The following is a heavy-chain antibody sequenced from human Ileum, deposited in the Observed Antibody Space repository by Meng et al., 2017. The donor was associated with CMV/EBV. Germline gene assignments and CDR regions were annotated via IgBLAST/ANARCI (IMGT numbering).Heavy chain of an antibody. D-gene: IGHD3-16*01. CDR1: RFTFRASS. Sequence: VDPGRGLLQLGRSYILYCATSRFTFRASSRACVRQYSGKGLEWVARLKSEKDGGTTDSAAPVKGRFRISTHYSKHTLYLQMNSLKTEDTVMYYCTDYFHRGQGALVTVSS. CDR2: LKSEKDGGTT. CDR3: TDYFH. J-gene: IGHJ4*02. V-gene: IGHV3-15*01.